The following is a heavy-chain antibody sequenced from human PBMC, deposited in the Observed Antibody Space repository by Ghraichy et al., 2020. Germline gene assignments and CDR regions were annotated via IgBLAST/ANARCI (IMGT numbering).Heavy chain of an antibody. CDR1: GGSISSSSYY. Sequence: SQTLSLTCTVSGGSISSSSYYWGWIRQPPGKGLEWIGSIYYSGSTYYNPSLKSRVTISVDTSKNQFSLKLSSVTAADTAVYYCARLPIDYGDYVVWFDPWGQGTLVTVSS. CDR2: IYYSGST. V-gene: IGHV4-39*01. CDR3: ARLPIDYGDYVVWFDP. D-gene: IGHD4-17*01. J-gene: IGHJ5*02.